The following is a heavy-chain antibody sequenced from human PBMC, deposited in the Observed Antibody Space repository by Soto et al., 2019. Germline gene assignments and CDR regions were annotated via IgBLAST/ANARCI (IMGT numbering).Heavy chain of an antibody. V-gene: IGHV5-51*01. Sequence: PGESLKISCKASGYSFTSYWIAWVRQMPGKGLEWMGIIYPGDSDTRYSPSFQGQVTTSADKSISTAYLQWSSLKASDTAMYYCWGIVMVLQYLNGFHFLFGYDVWGQGTTVTVSS. CDR2: IYPGDSDT. CDR1: GYSFTSYW. J-gene: IGHJ6*02. CDR3: WGIVMVLQYLNGFHFLFGYDV. D-gene: IGHD2-15*01.